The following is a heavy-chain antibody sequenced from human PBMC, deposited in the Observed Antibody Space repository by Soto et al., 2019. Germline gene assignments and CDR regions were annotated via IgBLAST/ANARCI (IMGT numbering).Heavy chain of an antibody. D-gene: IGHD6-19*01. CDR3: TRAAYSSGWSGDY. CDR2: ISTYNGNT. Sequence: QVQLMQSEVEVKKPGASVTVSCKASGYTFVGYGISWVRQAPGQDFEWMGWISTYNGNTNYAQKFQDRVTXTXDSXTDTAYMELRNLRSDDTAVYYCTRAAYSSGWSGDYWGQGTLVTVTS. V-gene: IGHV1-18*01. J-gene: IGHJ4*02. CDR1: GYTFVGYG.